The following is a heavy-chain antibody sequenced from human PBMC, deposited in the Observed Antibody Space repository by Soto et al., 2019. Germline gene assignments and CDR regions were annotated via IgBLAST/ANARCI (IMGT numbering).Heavy chain of an antibody. CDR3: ARSGASSGWL. Sequence: ETLSLTCTVSGGSVTSGRFYWSWSRQPPGKGLEWIGYIYYTGRTSYTSSLKSRVTISFDTPENQFSLKLSSVTAADTAKYYCARSGASSGWLGGQGTQVTVSS. V-gene: IGHV4-61*01. CDR2: IYYTGRT. D-gene: IGHD6-19*01. CDR1: GGSVTSGRFY. J-gene: IGHJ4*02.